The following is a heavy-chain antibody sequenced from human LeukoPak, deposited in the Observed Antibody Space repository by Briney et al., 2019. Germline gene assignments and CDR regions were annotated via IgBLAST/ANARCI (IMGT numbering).Heavy chain of an antibody. CDR1: GFTFSSYA. V-gene: IGHV3-23*01. CDR3: AKRGGSGSYHYYYYGMDV. D-gene: IGHD1-26*01. CDR2: ISGSGGST. J-gene: IGHJ6*02. Sequence: PGASLRLSCAASGFTFSSYAMSWVRQAPGKGLEWVSAISGSGGSTYYADSVKGRFTISRDNSKNTLYLQMNSLRAEDTAVYYCAKRGGSGSYHYYYYGMDVWGQGTTVTVSS.